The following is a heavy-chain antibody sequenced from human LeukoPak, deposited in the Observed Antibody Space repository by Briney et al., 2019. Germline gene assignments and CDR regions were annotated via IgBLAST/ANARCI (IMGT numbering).Heavy chain of an antibody. CDR3: AKAVDIVVVPAAMRSWFDP. V-gene: IGHV3-48*01. J-gene: IGHJ5*02. D-gene: IGHD2-2*03. CDR2: ITSSRSTI. CDR1: GFTFSSYG. Sequence: GGSLRLSCAASGFTFSSYGMTWVRQAPGKGLEWVSYITSSRSTIYYADSVKGRFTISRDNSKNTLYLQMNSLRAEDTAVYYCAKAVDIVVVPAAMRSWFDPWGQGTLVTVSS.